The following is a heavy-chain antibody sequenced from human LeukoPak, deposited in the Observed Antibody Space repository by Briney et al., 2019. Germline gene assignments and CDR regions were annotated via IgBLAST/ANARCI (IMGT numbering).Heavy chain of an antibody. Sequence: GSLRLSCAASGFTVSSNYMSWVRQAPGKVLEWVSVIYSGGSTYYADSVKGRFTISRDNSKNTLYLQMNSLRAEDTAVYYCARHSGYSSGWDAYYFDYWGQGTLVTVSS. D-gene: IGHD6-19*01. V-gene: IGHV3-53*01. CDR3: ARHSGYSSGWDAYYFDY. CDR2: IYSGGST. CDR1: GFTVSSNY. J-gene: IGHJ4*02.